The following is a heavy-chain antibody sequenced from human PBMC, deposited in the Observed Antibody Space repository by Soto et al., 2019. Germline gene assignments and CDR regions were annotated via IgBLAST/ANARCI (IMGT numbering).Heavy chain of an antibody. CDR1: GFTFSSYG. V-gene: IGHV3-33*01. CDR2: IWYDGSNK. CDR3: ARDVDPKDIVVVVAANVPWFDP. Sequence: GGSLRLSCAASGFTFSSYGMHWVRQAPGKGLEWVAVIWYDGSNKYYADSVKGRFTISRDNSKNTLYLQMNSLRAEDTAVYYCARDVDPKDIVVVVAANVPWFDPWGQGTLVTVSS. J-gene: IGHJ5*02. D-gene: IGHD2-15*01.